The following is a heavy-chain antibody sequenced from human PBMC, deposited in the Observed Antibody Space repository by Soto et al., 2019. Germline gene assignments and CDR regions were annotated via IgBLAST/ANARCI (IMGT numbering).Heavy chain of an antibody. J-gene: IGHJ5*02. V-gene: IGHV1-3*01. CDR2: INAANGDT. D-gene: IGHD6-13*01. Sequence: ASVKVSCKASGYTFTSYGIHWVRQAPGQRLEWMGWINAANGDTKYSPKFQGRVTITRDTSASTAYMELSSLRSEDTAVYYCVRRHVSATGIDWFDPWGQGTLVTVS. CDR1: GYTFTSYG. CDR3: VRRHVSATGIDWFDP.